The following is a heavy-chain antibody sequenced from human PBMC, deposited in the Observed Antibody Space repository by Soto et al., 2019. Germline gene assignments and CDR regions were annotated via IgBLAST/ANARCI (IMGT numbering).Heavy chain of an antibody. CDR1: GFTFSSYA. J-gene: IGHJ4*02. CDR3: AKAYTKRYYDFWSGYFYSDY. CDR2: ISGSGGST. D-gene: IGHD3-3*01. Sequence: GGSLRLSCAASGFTFSSYAMSWVRQAPGKGLEWVSAISGSGGSTYYADSVKGRFTISRDNSKNTLYLQMNSLRAEDTAVYYCAKAYTKRYYDFWSGYFYSDYWGQGTLVTVSS. V-gene: IGHV3-23*01.